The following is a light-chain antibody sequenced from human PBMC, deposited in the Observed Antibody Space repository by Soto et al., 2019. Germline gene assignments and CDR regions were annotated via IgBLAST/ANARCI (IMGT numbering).Light chain of an antibody. V-gene: IGKV3-15*01. J-gene: IGKJ1*01. Sequence: EIVMTQSPATLSVSPGEGATVSCRASQSVSSHLAWYQHKPGQAPRLLFYDASTRATGIPARFSGSGSGTEFTLTISSLQPDDFATYYCHQYSSYSWTFGQGTKVDIK. CDR1: QSVSSH. CDR2: DAS. CDR3: HQYSSYSWT.